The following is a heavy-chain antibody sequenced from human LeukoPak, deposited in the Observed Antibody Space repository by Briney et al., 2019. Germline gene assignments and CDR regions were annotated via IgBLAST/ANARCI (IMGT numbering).Heavy chain of an antibody. V-gene: IGHV3-66*01. Sequence: GGSLRLSCAASGFTVSSNYMSWVRQAPGKGLEWVSVIYSGGSTYYADSVKGRFTISRDNSKNMLYLQMNSLRAEDTAVYYCASGANWGYFDYWGQGTLVTVSS. CDR1: GFTVSSNY. CDR2: IYSGGST. D-gene: IGHD7-27*01. J-gene: IGHJ4*02. CDR3: ASGANWGYFDY.